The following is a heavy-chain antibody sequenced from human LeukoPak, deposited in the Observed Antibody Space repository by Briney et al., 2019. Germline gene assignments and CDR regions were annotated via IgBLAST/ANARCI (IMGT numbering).Heavy chain of an antibody. CDR1: GGSFSGYY. CDR2: INHSGST. J-gene: IGHJ4*02. V-gene: IGHV4-34*01. D-gene: IGHD3-22*01. CDR3: ARGRSYYDSSGYYRHYFDY. Sequence: SSETLSLTCAVYGGSFSGYYWSWIRQPPGKGLEWIGEINHSGSTNYNPSLKSRVTISVDTSKNQFSLKLSSVTAADTAVYYCARGRSYYDSSGYYRHYFDYWGQGTLVTVSS.